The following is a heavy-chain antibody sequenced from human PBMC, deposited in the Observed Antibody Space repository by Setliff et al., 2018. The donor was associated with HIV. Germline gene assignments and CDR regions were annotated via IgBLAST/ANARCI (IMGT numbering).Heavy chain of an antibody. CDR1: ATFTNVD. CDR2: MNPNSGVS. V-gene: IGHV1-8*01. D-gene: IGHD3-3*01. Sequence: GASVKVSCKASATFTNVDIHWLRRATGQGLEWMGWMNPNSGVSGYGQKFQGRVTMTRDTSISTDYAAPVKGRFTISRDDSKNMLYLQMNSLKTEDTAVYYCSRGVLQFLEWSSSGDYYYYMDVWGKGTTVTVSS. CDR3: NMLYLQMNSLKTEDTAVYYCSRGVLQFLEWSSSGDYYYYMDV. J-gene: IGHJ6*03.